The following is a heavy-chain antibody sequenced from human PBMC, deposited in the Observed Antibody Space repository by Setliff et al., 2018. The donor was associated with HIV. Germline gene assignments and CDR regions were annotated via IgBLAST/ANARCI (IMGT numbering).Heavy chain of an antibody. Sequence: SETLSLTCAVSGDSMSGYYWSWIRQSPGKKLEWIGYIHTSGSTNYNPSLKSRVTISLDTSNDRFALRLSTVTAADTAVYYCARAPTGELDFWGQGTRVTVSS. D-gene: IGHD7-27*01. CDR1: GDSMSGYY. V-gene: IGHV4-4*08. CDR2: IHTSGST. CDR3: ARAPTGELDF. J-gene: IGHJ4*02.